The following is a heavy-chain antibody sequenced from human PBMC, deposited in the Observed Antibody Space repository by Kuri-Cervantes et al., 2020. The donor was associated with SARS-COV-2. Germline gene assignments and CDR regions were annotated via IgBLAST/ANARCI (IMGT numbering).Heavy chain of an antibody. Sequence: GGSLRLSCAASGFTFSSYAMHWVRQAPGKGLEWVAVISYDGSNKYYADSVKGRFTISRDDAKKSLYLQMNSLRAEDTAMYFCARDYGSGSRFDFWGQGSLVTVSS. CDR3: ARDYGSGSRFDF. CDR2: ISYDGSNK. V-gene: IGHV3-30-3*01. CDR1: GFTFSSYA. D-gene: IGHD3-10*01. J-gene: IGHJ4*02.